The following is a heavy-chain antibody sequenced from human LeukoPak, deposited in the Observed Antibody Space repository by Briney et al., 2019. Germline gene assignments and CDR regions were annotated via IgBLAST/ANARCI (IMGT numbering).Heavy chain of an antibody. D-gene: IGHD4-17*01. J-gene: IGHJ4*02. V-gene: IGHV3-33*08. CDR3: ARDLSPIQTTAPDY. CDR2: IWYDGSNK. CDR1: GFTFSSYA. Sequence: GGSLRLSCAASGFTFSSYAMHWVRQAPGKGLEWVAVIWYDGSNKYYADSVKGRFTISRDNSKNTLYLQMNSLRAEDTAVYYCARDLSPIQTTAPDYWGQGTLVTVSS.